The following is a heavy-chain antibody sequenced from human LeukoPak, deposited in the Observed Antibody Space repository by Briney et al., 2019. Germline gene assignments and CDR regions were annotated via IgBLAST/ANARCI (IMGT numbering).Heavy chain of an antibody. CDR3: ARGQLVTYYYMDV. Sequence: RGSLRLSCAASGFTFSDYYMSWIRQAPGKGLEWVSYISSSGSTIYYADSVKGRFTISRDNAKNSLYLQMNSLRAEDTAVYYCARGQLVTYYYMDVWGKGTTVTVSS. CDR2: ISSSGSTI. CDR1: GFTFSDYY. J-gene: IGHJ6*03. V-gene: IGHV3-11*01. D-gene: IGHD6-13*01.